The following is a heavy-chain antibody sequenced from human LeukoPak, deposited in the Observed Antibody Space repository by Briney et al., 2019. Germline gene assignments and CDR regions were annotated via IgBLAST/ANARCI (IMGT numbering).Heavy chain of an antibody. V-gene: IGHV1-8*01. Sequence: ASVKVSCKASGYTFTSYDINWVRQATGQGLEWMGWMNPNSGNTGYAQKFQGRVTMTRNTSISTAYMELSSLRSEDTAVYYCARGLDCSGGSWCFYYYYYGMDVWGQGTTVTVSS. D-gene: IGHD2-15*01. CDR2: MNPNSGNT. CDR1: GYTFTSYD. J-gene: IGHJ6*02. CDR3: ARGLDCSGGSWCFYYYYYGMDV.